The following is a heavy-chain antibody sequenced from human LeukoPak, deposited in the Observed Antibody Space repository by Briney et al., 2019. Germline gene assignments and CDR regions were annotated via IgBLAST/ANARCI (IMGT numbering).Heavy chain of an antibody. CDR1: GYTFNGYF. CDR3: ARVMEITFGGVIDY. J-gene: IGHJ4*02. D-gene: IGHD3-16*02. CDR2: INTNTGNP. V-gene: IGHV7-4-1*02. Sequence: GASVKVSCKASGYTFNGYFIHWLRQAPGQGLEWMGWINTNTGNPTYAQGFTGRFVFSLDTSVSTAYLQISSLKAEDTAVYYCARVMEITFGGVIDYWGQGTLVTVSS.